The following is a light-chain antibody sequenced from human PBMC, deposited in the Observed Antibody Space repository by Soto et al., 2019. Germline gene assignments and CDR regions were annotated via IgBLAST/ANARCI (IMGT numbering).Light chain of an antibody. CDR2: SNN. CDR3: AAWDDSLNGRGV. Sequence: QSVLTQPPSASGTPGQRVTISCSGSSSNIGSNTVNWYQQLPGTAPKLLIYSNNQRPSGVPDRFSGSRSGTSASLAISGLQSEDEGDYSCAAWDDSLNGRGVFGGGTKLTVL. J-gene: IGLJ3*02. CDR1: SSNIGSNT. V-gene: IGLV1-44*01.